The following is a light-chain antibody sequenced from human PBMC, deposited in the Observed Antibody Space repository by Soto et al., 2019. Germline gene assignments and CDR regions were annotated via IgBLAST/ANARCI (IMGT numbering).Light chain of an antibody. J-gene: IGKJ5*01. CDR1: HGISRS. CDR3: QQVNNYPRT. V-gene: IGKV1-9*01. Sequence: DIRLTQSPSFLSASVGDRVTITCRASHGISRSLVWYQQKPGRAPKVLIYAASTLQSGVPSRFSGSGSGTEGTHTISSLQPEDSATYYCQQVNNYPRTFGQGTRLDIK. CDR2: AAS.